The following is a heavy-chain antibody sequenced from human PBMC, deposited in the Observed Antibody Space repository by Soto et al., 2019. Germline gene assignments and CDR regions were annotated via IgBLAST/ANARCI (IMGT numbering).Heavy chain of an antibody. J-gene: IGHJ5*02. V-gene: IGHV1-3*04. D-gene: IGHD5-12*01. CDR3: ARAISGYVS. CDR2: INTGNGNT. Sequence: QVQLVQSGAEVKKPGASVKVACKASGITYTTYAIHWVRQAPGQGLEWMGWINTGNGNTRYSQRSQGSVTLTTDTSASTASMDVSSLTSEDTAVYSCARAISGYVSWGQGTLITVSS. CDR1: GITYTTYA.